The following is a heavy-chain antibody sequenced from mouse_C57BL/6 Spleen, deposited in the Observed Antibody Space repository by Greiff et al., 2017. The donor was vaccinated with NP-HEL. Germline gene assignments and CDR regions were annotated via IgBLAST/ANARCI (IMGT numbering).Heavy chain of an antibody. CDR1: GYSFTDYN. J-gene: IGHJ3*01. V-gene: IGHV1-39*01. D-gene: IGHD1-1*01. CDR3: ARTYGSSWDWFAY. Sequence: EVKLQESGPELVKPGASVKISCKASGYSFTDYNMNWVKQSNGKSLEWIGVINPNYGTTSYNQKFKGKATLTVDQSSSTAYMQLNSLTSEDSAVYYCARTYGSSWDWFAYWGQGTLVTVSA. CDR2: INPNYGTT.